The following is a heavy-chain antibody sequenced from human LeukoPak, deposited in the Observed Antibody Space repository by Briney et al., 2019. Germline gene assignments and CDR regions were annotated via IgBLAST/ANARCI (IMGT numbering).Heavy chain of an antibody. CDR1: GFTFSSYW. CDR2: IKQDGSEK. Sequence: GGSLRLSCAASGFTFSSYWMSWVRQAPGKGLEWVANIKQDGSEKYYVDSVKGRFTISRDNAKNSLYLQMNSLRAEDTAVYYCARGYCGGDCYSGYYFDYWGQGTLVTVSS. CDR3: ARGYCGGDCYSGYYFDY. J-gene: IGHJ4*02. D-gene: IGHD2-21*01. V-gene: IGHV3-7*01.